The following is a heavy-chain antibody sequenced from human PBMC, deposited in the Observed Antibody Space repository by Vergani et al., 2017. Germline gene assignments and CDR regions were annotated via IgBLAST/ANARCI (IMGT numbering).Heavy chain of an antibody. J-gene: IGHJ4*02. CDR2: IYYSGST. CDR1: GGSISSSSYY. V-gene: IGHV4-39*01. D-gene: IGHD3-10*01. Sequence: QLQLQESGPGLVKPSETLSLTCTVSGGSISSSSYYWGWIRQPPGKGLEWIGSIYYSGSTYYNPSLKSRVTISVDTSKNQFSLKLSSVTAADTAVYYCARLYSYYYGSGNFYHLFDSWGQGTLVTVSS. CDR3: ARLYSYYYGSGNFYHLFDS.